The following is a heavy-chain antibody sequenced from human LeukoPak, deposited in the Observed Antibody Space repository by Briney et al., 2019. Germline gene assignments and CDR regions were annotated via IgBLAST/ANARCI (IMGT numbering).Heavy chain of an antibody. D-gene: IGHD3-10*01. V-gene: IGHV4-59*01. CDR2: ISYSGTT. CDR3: ATSYPSGSYGNLDS. Sequence: SETLSLTCTVSGVSITTYYWSWIPQPPGKGLEWIGFISYSGTTSYSPSLKSRVTMSVDAPKNQFSLKLSSVTAADTAVYYCATSYPSGSYGNLDSWGQGTLVSVSS. J-gene: IGHJ4*02. CDR1: GVSITTYY.